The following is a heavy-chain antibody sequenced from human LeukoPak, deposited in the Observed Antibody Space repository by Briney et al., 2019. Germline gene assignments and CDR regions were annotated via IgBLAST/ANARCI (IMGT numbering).Heavy chain of an antibody. Sequence: GGSLRLSCAASGFTFSSYAMSWVRQAPGKRLEWVSAISGSGGSTYYADSVKGRFTISRDNSKNTLYLQMNSLRAEDTAVYYCAKDPLAWYYFDYWGQGTLVTVSS. J-gene: IGHJ4*02. D-gene: IGHD5-12*01. CDR3: AKDPLAWYYFDY. CDR2: ISGSGGST. V-gene: IGHV3-23*01. CDR1: GFTFSSYA.